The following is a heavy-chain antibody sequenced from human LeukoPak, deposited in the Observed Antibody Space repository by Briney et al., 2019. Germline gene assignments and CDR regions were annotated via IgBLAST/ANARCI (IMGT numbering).Heavy chain of an antibody. CDR3: ACRSGWGQLGFRYNWFDP. V-gene: IGHV4-59*12. Sequence: KPSETLSLTCTVSGDSISSYYWSWIRQPPGKGPEWIGYIYYSGSTNYNPSLKSRVTISVDTSKNQFSLKLSSVTAADTAVYYCACRSGWGQLGFRYNWFDPWGQGTLVTVSS. CDR1: GDSISSYY. J-gene: IGHJ5*02. D-gene: IGHD6-19*01. CDR2: IYYSGST.